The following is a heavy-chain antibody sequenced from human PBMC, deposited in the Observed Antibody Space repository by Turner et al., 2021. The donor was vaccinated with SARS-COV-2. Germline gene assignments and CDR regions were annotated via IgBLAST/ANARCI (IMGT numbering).Heavy chain of an antibody. CDR3: ARRGESYYGSEYYFDY. D-gene: IGHD3-10*01. Sequence: EVQLVQSGSEVNKPGESLKISCNGSGYPFTSPWIAWVRQMPGKGPGWMGIIYPGDAEAKYSPSFQGKVSFTVDKANSNAYLQWSSLTASDNDMYYCARRGESYYGSEYYFDYWGQGTLVTVSS. J-gene: IGHJ4*02. V-gene: IGHV5-51*03. CDR1: GYPFTSPW. CDR2: IYPGDAEA.